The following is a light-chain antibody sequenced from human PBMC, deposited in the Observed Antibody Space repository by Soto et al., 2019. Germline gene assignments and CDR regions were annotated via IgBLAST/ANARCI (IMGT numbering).Light chain of an antibody. V-gene: IGLV2-14*01. J-gene: IGLJ2*01. Sequence: QSALTQPASVSGSPGQSITISCTGTSSDVGGYNYVSWYQQHPGKAPKLMIYEVSNRPSGVSNRFSGSKSGNTASLTISGLQAEDEADYYCSSYAGGNKMVFGGGTKLTVL. CDR3: SSYAGGNKMV. CDR1: SSDVGGYNY. CDR2: EVS.